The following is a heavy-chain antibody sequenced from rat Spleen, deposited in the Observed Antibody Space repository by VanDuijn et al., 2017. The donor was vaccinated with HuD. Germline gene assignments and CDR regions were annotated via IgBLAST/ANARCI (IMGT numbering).Heavy chain of an antibody. CDR2: IWAGGGT. V-gene: IGHV2-72*01. Sequence: QVQLKESGPGLVQPSQTLSLTCTVSGFSLTSNSVHWVRQPPGKSLVWMGTIWAGGGTNYNSAVKSRLSISRDTSKSQVLLKMNSLQPEDTGTYYCARHLREASGVMDAWGQGASVTVSS. D-gene: IGHD4-3*01. J-gene: IGHJ4*01. CDR1: GFSLTSNS. CDR3: ARHLREASGVMDA.